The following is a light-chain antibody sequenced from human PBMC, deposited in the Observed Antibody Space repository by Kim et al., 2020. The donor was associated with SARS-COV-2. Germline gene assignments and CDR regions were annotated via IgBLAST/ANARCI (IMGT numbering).Light chain of an antibody. CDR3: QQYYSFPYT. CDR2: AAS. J-gene: IGKJ2*01. CDR1: QGISNY. V-gene: IGKV1D-8*02. Sequence: AIWMTQSQSLLSASTGDRVTISCRVSQGISNYLAWYQQKPGKAPELLIYAASTLQSGVPSRFSGSGSGTDFTLTISCLQSEDFATYYCQQYYSFPYTFGQGTKLEI.